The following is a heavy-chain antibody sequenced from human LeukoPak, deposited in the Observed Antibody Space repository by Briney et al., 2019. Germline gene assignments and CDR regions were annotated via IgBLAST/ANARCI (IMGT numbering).Heavy chain of an antibody. D-gene: IGHD6-13*01. CDR1: GYIFSNFFSSYG. V-gene: IGHV1-18*01. CDR3: ARGAAAAGYFDY. CDR2: ISPYNGKT. J-gene: IGHJ4*02. Sequence: ASVKVSCKASGYIFSNFFSSYGITWVRQAPGQGLEWMGWISPYNGKTKFAQKFQGIVTMTTETSTSTAYMELRRLRSDDTAVYYCARGAAAAGYFDYWGQGTLVTVSS.